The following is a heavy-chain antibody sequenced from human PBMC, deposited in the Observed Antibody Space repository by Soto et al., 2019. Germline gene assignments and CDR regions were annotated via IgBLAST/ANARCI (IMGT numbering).Heavy chain of an antibody. J-gene: IGHJ3*02. V-gene: IGHV4-59*01. D-gene: IGHD5-18*01. Sequence: QVQLQESGPGLVKTSETLSLTCTVSGGSISPYYWSWIRQSPGKGLEWIGYIFYRGSTNYNPSLKSRXXIXVXTSKNQFSLKLSSVTAADTAVYSCARAVSAMAPSDIWGQGTVVTVSS. CDR3: ARAVSAMAPSDI. CDR1: GGSISPYY. CDR2: IFYRGST.